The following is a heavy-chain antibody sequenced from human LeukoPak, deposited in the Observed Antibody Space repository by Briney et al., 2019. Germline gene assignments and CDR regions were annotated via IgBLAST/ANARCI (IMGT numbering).Heavy chain of an antibody. CDR2: IIPIFGTA. D-gene: IGHD5-12*01. J-gene: IGHJ4*02. CDR1: GGTFSSYA. V-gene: IGHV1-69*06. CDR3: ARVSERYSGYTAPDY. Sequence: SVKVSCKASGGTFSSYAISWVRQAPGQGLEWMGGIIPIFGTANYAQKFQGRVTITADKSTSTAYMELSSLRSEDTAVYYCARVSERYSGYTAPDYWGQGTLVTVSS.